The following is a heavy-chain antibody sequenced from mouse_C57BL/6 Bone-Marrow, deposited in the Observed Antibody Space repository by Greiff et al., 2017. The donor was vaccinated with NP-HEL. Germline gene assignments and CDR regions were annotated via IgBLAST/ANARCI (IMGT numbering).Heavy chain of an antibody. CDR2: INPYNGGT. CDR1: GYTFTDYY. V-gene: IGHV1-19*01. Sequence: EVQLKESGPVLVKPGASVKMSCQASGYTFTDYYMNWVKQSHGKSLEWIGVINPYNGGTSYNQKFKGKATLTVDKSSSTAYMELNSLTSEDSAVYYCARSSMNGYWGQGTTLTVSS. J-gene: IGHJ2*01. CDR3: ARSSMNGY. D-gene: IGHD2-10*02.